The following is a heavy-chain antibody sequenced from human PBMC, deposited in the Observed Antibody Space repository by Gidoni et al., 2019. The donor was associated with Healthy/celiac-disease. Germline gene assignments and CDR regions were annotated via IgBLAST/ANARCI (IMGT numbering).Heavy chain of an antibody. CDR2: IYTSGST. V-gene: IGHV4-61*02. CDR1: GGSISSGSYY. J-gene: IGHJ5*02. CDR3: AREDGAARPEGTLRWFDP. D-gene: IGHD6-6*01. Sequence: QVQLQESGPGLVKPSQTLSLTCTVSGGSISSGSYYWSWIRQPAGKGLEWIGRIYTSGSTNYNPSLKSRVTISVDTSKNQFSLKLSSVTAADTAVYYCAREDGAARPEGTLRWFDPWGQGTLVTVSS.